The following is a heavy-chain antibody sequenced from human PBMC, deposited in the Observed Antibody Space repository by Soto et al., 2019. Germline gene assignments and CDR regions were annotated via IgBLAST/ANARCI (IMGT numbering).Heavy chain of an antibody. Sequence: ASVKVSCKTSGGTFSSYAISWVRQAPGQGLEWMGWINPNSDSTNYAQKFQGRVTMTRDTSTSTAYMELSRLTSDDTAVYYCATACRDGYNCLDYWGQGTLVTVSS. V-gene: IGHV1-2*02. D-gene: IGHD5-12*01. CDR3: ATACRDGYNCLDY. CDR1: GGTFSSYA. CDR2: INPNSDST. J-gene: IGHJ4*02.